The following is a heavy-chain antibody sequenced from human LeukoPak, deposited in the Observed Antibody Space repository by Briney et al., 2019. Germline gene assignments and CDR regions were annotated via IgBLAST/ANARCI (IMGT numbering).Heavy chain of an antibody. V-gene: IGHV1-8*01. D-gene: IGHD6-19*01. CDR2: MNPNNGNT. J-gene: IGHJ4*02. Sequence: GASVKVSCKASGYTFTSYDINWVRQATGQGLEWMGWMNPNNGNTGYAQKFQGRFTMTRDTSMTTAYMELSSLTSEDTAVYYCARGGLVAGPYQFDYWGQGTLVTVSS. CDR1: GYTFTSYD. CDR3: ARGGLVAGPYQFDY.